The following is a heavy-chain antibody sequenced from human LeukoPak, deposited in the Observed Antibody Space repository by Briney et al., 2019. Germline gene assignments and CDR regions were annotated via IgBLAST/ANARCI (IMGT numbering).Heavy chain of an antibody. V-gene: IGHV3-48*03. D-gene: IGHD4/OR15-4a*01. CDR2: ISSSGSTI. J-gene: IGHJ4*02. CDR1: GFTFSSYE. Sequence: GGSLRLSCAASGFTFSSYEMNWVRQAPGKWLEWVSYISSSGSTIYYADSVKGRFTISRDNTKNSLYLQMNSLRAEHTAAYYCASQDYRYYFDYWGQGTLVTVSS. CDR3: ASQDYRYYFDY.